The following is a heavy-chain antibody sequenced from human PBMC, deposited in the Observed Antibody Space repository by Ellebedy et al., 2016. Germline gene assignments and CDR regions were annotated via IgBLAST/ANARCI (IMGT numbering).Heavy chain of an antibody. CDR3: ARGPSYYYDSSGYYEEFDY. V-gene: IGHV1-69*13. CDR2: IIPIFGTA. Sequence: SVKVSXKASGGTFSSYAISWVRQAHGQGLEWMGGIIPIFGTANYAQKFQGRVTITADESTSTAYMELSSLRSEDTAVYYCARGPSYYYDSSGYYEEFDYWGQGTLVTVSS. J-gene: IGHJ4*02. D-gene: IGHD3-22*01. CDR1: GGTFSSYA.